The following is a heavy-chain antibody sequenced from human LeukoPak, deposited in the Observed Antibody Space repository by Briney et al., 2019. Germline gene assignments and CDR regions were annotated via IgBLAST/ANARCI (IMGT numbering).Heavy chain of an antibody. CDR2: IYYSGGT. D-gene: IGHD1-1*01. CDR3: AREDWNGAFDI. J-gene: IGHJ3*02. Sequence: SETLSLTCTVSGDPISSRSDYGGRIPQPPGKGLEWIGCIYYSGGTYYSPSLKSRVTMSVDTSKNQFSLKLSSVTAADTAVYYCAREDWNGAFDIWGQGTMVTVSS. CDR1: GDPISSRSDY. V-gene: IGHV4-39*07.